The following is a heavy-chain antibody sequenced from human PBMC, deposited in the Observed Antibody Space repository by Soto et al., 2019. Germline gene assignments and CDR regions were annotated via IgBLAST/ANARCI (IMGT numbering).Heavy chain of an antibody. J-gene: IGHJ4*02. Sequence: QVQLLQSGAEVKKPGSSVKVSCKPSGGTFSSYAISWLRQAPGQGREWMGGIIPMFGTATYEQKFQGRVTITADESTSTAYMELSILRSEDTAVYYCAWSRANSYDSRGYYYSTFDYWGQGTLVTVSS. CDR3: AWSRANSYDSRGYYYSTFDY. V-gene: IGHV1-69*12. CDR1: GGTFSSYA. CDR2: IIPMFGTA. D-gene: IGHD3-22*01.